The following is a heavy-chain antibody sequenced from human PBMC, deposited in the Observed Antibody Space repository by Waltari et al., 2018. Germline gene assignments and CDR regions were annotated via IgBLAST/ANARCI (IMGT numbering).Heavy chain of an antibody. J-gene: IGHJ4*02. CDR3: ARDLALIDEDSSGWPD. V-gene: IGHV3-30-3*01. CDR2: ITYDGSNK. CDR1: GFTFRSYA. Sequence: QVQLVESGGGVVQPGRSLRLSCEASGFTFRSYAMHWVRSAHSSGLEWVAVITYDGSNKYYAASVKGRFTISRDNSKNTLYLQMNSLRAEDTAVYYCARDLALIDEDSSGWPDWGQGTLVTVSS. D-gene: IGHD6-19*01.